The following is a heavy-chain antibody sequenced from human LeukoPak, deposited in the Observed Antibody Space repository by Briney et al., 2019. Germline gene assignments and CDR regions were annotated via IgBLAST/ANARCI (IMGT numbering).Heavy chain of an antibody. CDR1: GFTFSSYW. Sequence: GGSLRLSCAASGFTFSSYWMSWVRQAPGKGLEWVANIKQDGSEKYYVDSVKGRFTISRDNAEKSLYLQMNSLRAADTAVYYCATSRTSDYWGQGTLVTVSS. V-gene: IGHV3-7*03. D-gene: IGHD1-14*01. CDR3: ATSRTSDY. CDR2: IKQDGSEK. J-gene: IGHJ4*02.